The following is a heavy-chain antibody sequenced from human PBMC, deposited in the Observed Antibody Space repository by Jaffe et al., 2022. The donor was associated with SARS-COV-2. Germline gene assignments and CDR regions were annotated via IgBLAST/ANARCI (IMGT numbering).Heavy chain of an antibody. CDR2: IHYSGSS. D-gene: IGHD3-10*01. Sequence: QLQLQESGPGLVKPSETLSLTCTVSGGSISSSSYYWGWIRQPPGKGPEWVGSIHYSGSSYYNSSLKSRVTVSVDTSKNQFSLKLSSVTAADTAVYYCASMIRGVIKVWGQGTLVTVSS. CDR1: GGSISSSSYY. CDR3: ASMIRGVIKV. J-gene: IGHJ4*02. V-gene: IGHV4-39*01.